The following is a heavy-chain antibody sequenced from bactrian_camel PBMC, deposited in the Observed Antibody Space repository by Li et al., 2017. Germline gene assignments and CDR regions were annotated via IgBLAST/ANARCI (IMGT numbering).Heavy chain of an antibody. CDR1: GYSSYWNC. D-gene: IGHD1*01. CDR2: LNNAGITT. Sequence: DVQLVESGGGSVQAGGSLRLSCTGYSSYWNCMGWFRQAPGKAREGIARLNNAGITTSYADSIKGRFTISRDNTKNTLYLQMNRLKPDDTAVYYCNTDGPEYCRPEYWGQGTQVTVS. J-gene: IGHJ4*01. V-gene: IGHV3S40*01. CDR3: NTDGPEYCRPEY.